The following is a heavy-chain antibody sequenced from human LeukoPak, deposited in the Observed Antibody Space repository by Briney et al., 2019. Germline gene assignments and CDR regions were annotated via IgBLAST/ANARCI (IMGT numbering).Heavy chain of an antibody. CDR3: ARTVAGTGGFDY. Sequence: PGGSLRLSCAASGFTFSSYSMNWVRQPPGKGLEWLGSIYYSGSTYCNPSLKSRVTISVDTSRTQFSLKLSSVTAADTAVYYCARTVAGTGGFDYWGQGTLVTVSS. D-gene: IGHD6-19*01. CDR2: IYYSGST. CDR1: GFTFSSYSMN. V-gene: IGHV4-59*05. J-gene: IGHJ4*02.